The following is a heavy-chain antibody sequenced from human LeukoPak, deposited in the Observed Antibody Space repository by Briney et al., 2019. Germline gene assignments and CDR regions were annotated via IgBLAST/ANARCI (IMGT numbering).Heavy chain of an antibody. V-gene: IGHV3-30*02. CDR1: GFAFSSYG. CDR2: IHYDSSTE. J-gene: IGHJ5*02. Sequence: GGSLRLSCAASGFAFSSYGMHWVRQAPGKGLEWVAYIHYDSSTEDYADSVKGRFTISRDNSKNTLYLQMNSLRTEDTAVYYCARTRAAAGYSSFWFDPWGQGTLVTVSS. D-gene: IGHD6-13*01. CDR3: ARTRAAAGYSSFWFDP.